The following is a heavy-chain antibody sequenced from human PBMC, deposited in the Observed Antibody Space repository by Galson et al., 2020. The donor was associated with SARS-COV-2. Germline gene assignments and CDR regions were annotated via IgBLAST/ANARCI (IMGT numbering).Heavy chain of an antibody. Sequence: SETLSLTCTVSGGSISSDDYYWTWIRQRPGKGLEWIGYTHHTGNTYYNPSHRSPVIISLETSKNQFALRLGFVTAADTAVYYCARRGLELGKFWFDPWGQGTLVTVSS. CDR2: THHTGNT. D-gene: IGHD7-27*01. CDR3: ARRGLELGKFWFDP. J-gene: IGHJ5*02. CDR1: GGSISSDDYY. V-gene: IGHV4-31*01.